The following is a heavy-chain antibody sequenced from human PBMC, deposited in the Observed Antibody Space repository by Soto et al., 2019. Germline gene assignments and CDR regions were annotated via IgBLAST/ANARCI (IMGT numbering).Heavy chain of an antibody. V-gene: IGHV4-59*01. CDR3: ARDGEYSSTRAYYYGMDV. CDR2: IYYSGST. CDR1: GGSISSYY. Sequence: LSLTCTVSGGSISSYYWSWIRQPPGKGLEWIGYIYYSGSTNYNPSLKSRVTISVDTSKNQFSLKLSSVTAADTAVYYCARDGEYSSTRAYYYGMDVWGQGTTVTVSS. D-gene: IGHD6-6*01. J-gene: IGHJ6*02.